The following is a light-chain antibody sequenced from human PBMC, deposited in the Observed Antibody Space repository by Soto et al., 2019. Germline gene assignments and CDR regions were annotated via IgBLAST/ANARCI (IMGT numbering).Light chain of an antibody. J-gene: IGKJ1*01. Sequence: DIQMTQSTSTLSASVGDRVTITCRASQSISSWLAWYQQKPGKAPKLLIYKASSLESGVPSRFSGSGSGTEFTLTISSLQPDEFATYYCQQYNSYPWTFGQGTKVEIK. CDR1: QSISSW. CDR3: QQYNSYPWT. V-gene: IGKV1-5*03. CDR2: KAS.